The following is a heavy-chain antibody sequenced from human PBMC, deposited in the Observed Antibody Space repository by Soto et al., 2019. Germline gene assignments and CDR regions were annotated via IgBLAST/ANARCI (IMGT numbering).Heavy chain of an antibody. V-gene: IGHV4-30-4*01. Sequence: SETLSLTCTVSGGSISSGDYYWSWIRQPPGKGLEWIGYIYYSGSTYYNPSLKSRVTISVDTSKNQFSLKLSSVTAADTAVYYCARDAYYYDGSGIDYWGQGTLVTVSS. CDR2: IYYSGST. J-gene: IGHJ4*02. D-gene: IGHD3-22*01. CDR1: GGSISSGDYY. CDR3: ARDAYYYDGSGIDY.